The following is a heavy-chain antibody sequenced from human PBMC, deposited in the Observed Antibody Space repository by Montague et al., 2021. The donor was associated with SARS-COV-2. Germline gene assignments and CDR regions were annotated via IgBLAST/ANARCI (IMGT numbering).Heavy chain of an antibody. J-gene: IGHJ3*01. D-gene: IGHD5-12*01. V-gene: IGHV4-61*02. CDR3: ASLTWLRGGLDF. CDR1: GGSISSGSYY. Sequence: TLSLTCTVSGGSISSGSYYWSWIRQPAGMGLEWIGRLYTSASTYYNPSLKSRVTISVATSKNQFSLKLSSGTAADTAGYYCASLTWLRGGLDFWGQGTRVTVSS. CDR2: LYTSAST.